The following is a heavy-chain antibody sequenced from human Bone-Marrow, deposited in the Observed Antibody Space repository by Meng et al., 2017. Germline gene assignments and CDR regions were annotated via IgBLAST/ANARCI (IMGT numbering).Heavy chain of an antibody. CDR3: ARDSEVAAAGIYYFDY. CDR1: GYTFTSYD. CDR2: MNPNSGNT. Sequence: ASVKVSCKASGYTFTSYDINWVRQATGQGLEWMGWMNPNSGNTGYAQKFQGRVTITRNTSISTAYMELSSLRSEDTAVYYCARDSEVAAAGIYYFDYWGQGTLVTVSS. V-gene: IGHV1-8*03. D-gene: IGHD6-13*01. J-gene: IGHJ4*02.